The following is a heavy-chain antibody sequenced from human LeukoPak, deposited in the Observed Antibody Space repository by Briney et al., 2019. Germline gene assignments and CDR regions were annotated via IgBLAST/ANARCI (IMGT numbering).Heavy chain of an antibody. CDR3: AKGTGSSGWRYYFDY. Sequence: GGSLRLSCATSGITFSNCAMSWVRQAPGEGLEWVSTISASGGSTYYADSVKGRFTTSRDNSKNTVYLQMSSLRAEDTAVYFCAKGTGSSGWRYYFDYWGQGTLVTVSS. CDR1: GITFSNCA. J-gene: IGHJ4*02. CDR2: ISASGGST. D-gene: IGHD6-19*01. V-gene: IGHV3-23*01.